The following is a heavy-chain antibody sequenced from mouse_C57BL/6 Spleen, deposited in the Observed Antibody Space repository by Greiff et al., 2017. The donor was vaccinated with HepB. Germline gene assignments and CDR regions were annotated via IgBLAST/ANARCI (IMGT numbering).Heavy chain of an antibody. CDR3: TRFTTVVPYAMDY. CDR1: GYTFTDYE. D-gene: IGHD1-1*01. CDR2: IDPETGGT. Sequence: VQLQQSGAELVRPGASVTLSCKASGYTFTDYEMHWVKQTPVHGLDWIGAIDPETGGTAYNQKFKGKAILTADNSSSTAYMELRSLTSADSAVYYCTRFTTVVPYAMDYWGQGTSVTDSS. V-gene: IGHV1-15*01. J-gene: IGHJ4*01.